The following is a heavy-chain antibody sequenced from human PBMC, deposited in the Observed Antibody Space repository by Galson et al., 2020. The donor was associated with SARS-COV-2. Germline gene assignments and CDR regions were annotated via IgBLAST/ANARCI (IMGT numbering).Heavy chain of an antibody. CDR1: GGTFSSYA. D-gene: IGHD6-13*01. J-gene: IGHJ4*02. CDR2: ISAYNGNT. Sequence: ASVKVSCKASGGTFSSYAISWVRQAPGQGLEWMGWISAYNGNTNYAQKLQGRVTMTTDTSTSTAYMELRSLRSDDTAVYYCALAAAGRDYFDYWGQGTLVTVSS. CDR3: ALAAAGRDYFDY. V-gene: IGHV1-18*01.